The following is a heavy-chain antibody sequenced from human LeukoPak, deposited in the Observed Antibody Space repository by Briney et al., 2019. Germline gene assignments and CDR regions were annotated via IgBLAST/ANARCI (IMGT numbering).Heavy chain of an antibody. CDR1: GFTFRIYA. J-gene: IGHJ6*02. CDR2: ISGSDAGT. CDR3: ARRGSEWNSYFYPMDV. D-gene: IGHD3-3*01. Sequence: AGGSLRLSCAASGFTFRIYAMSWVRQAPGKGLEWVSGISGSDAGTFYADSVMGRFTISRDNSMNTLYLQMNNVRAEDAAIYFCARRGSEWNSYFYPMDVWGQGTTVTVSS. V-gene: IGHV3-23*01.